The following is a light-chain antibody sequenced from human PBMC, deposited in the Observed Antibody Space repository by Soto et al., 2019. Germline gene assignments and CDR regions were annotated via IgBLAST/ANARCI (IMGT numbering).Light chain of an antibody. CDR3: QQYGSSSIT. CDR1: QSVSSN. J-gene: IGKJ5*01. CDR2: DAS. Sequence: EIVMTQSPATLSVSPGETATLSCRASQSVSSNLAWYQQKPGQAPRLLIYDASKRAAGIPARFSGSGSGTGFTLTISSLEPEDFAVYYCQQYGSSSITFGQGTRLEIK. V-gene: IGKV3D-15*01.